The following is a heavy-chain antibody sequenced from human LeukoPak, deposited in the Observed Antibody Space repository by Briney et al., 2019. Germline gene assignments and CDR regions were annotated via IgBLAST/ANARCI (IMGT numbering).Heavy chain of an antibody. CDR1: SGSINSYY. CDR2: IYCSAST. V-gene: IGHV4-59*08. Sequence: SETLSLTCTVSSGSINSYYWRWLRQPPGRGREGIVHIYCSASTNYNPSLESRVTISVDTSKNQFSLKLSSVTAADTAVYYCARRGIAAAGTRYWGQGTLVTVSS. D-gene: IGHD6-13*01. J-gene: IGHJ4*01. CDR3: ARRGIAAAGTRY.